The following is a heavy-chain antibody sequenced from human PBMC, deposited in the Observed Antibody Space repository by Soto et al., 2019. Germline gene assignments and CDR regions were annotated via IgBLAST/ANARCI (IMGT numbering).Heavy chain of an antibody. D-gene: IGHD2-8*01. CDR2: IYWNDDK. CDR1: GFSLNTSGVG. Sequence: KSGPTLVNPTQTLTLTCTFSGFSLNTSGVGVGWIRQPPGKTLEWLALIYWNDDKRYSPSLKSRLTITKDTSKNQVVLTMTTMDPVDTATYYCTHRRAGLNGVWGQGTLVTVSS. CDR3: THRRAGLNGV. V-gene: IGHV2-5*01. J-gene: IGHJ4*02.